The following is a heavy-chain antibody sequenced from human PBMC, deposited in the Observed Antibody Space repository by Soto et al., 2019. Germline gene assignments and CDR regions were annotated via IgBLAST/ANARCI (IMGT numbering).Heavy chain of an antibody. CDR3: AKANTYYDFWSGPYGMDV. CDR2: MNPNSGNT. D-gene: IGHD3-3*01. Sequence: ASVKVSCKASGYTFTSYDINWVRQATGQGLEWMGWMNPNSGNTGYAQKFQGRVTMTRNTSISTAYMELNSLRAEDTAVYYCAKANTYYDFWSGPYGMDVWGQGTTVTVSS. V-gene: IGHV1-8*01. J-gene: IGHJ6*02. CDR1: GYTFTSYD.